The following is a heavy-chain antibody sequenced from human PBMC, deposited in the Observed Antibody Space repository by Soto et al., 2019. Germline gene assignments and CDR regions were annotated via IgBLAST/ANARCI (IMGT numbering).Heavy chain of an antibody. D-gene: IGHD3-22*01. V-gene: IGHV3-64D*06. CDR1: GFTFSSYA. CDR3: VKGEYYYDSSGYYPFDY. CDR2: LSTNGGST. Sequence: PGGSLRLSCAASGFTFSSYAMSWVRQTPGKGLEWVSTLSTNGGSTHYADSVKGRFTISRDNSKNTQYLQMSSLRADDTAVYYCVKGEYYYDSSGYYPFDYWGQGTLVNVSS. J-gene: IGHJ4*02.